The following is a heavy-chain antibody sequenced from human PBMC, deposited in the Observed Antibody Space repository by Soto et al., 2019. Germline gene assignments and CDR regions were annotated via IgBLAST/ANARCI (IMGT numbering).Heavy chain of an antibody. CDR2: IYYSGST. V-gene: IGHV4-39*01. CDR1: GGSISSSSYY. D-gene: IGHD3-10*01. J-gene: IGHJ5*02. Sequence: SETLSLTCTVSGGSISSSSYYWGWIRQPPGKGLEWIGSIYYSGSTYYNPSLKSRVTISVDTSKNQFSLKLSSVTAADTAVYYCARDYGSGSYPRFDPWGQGTLVTVSS. CDR3: ARDYGSGSYPRFDP.